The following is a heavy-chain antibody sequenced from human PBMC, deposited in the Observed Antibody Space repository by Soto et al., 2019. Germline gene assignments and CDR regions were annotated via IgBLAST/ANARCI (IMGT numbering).Heavy chain of an antibody. CDR2: IIPFSGTA. V-gene: IGHV1-69*06. D-gene: IGHD3-22*01. J-gene: IGHJ5*02. CDR1: EDTLSSYA. CDR3: VREGYYDSSGYYPGWFDP. Sequence: QVQLVQSGAEVKKPGSSVKVSCKASEDTLSSYAISWVRQAPGQGLEWMGGIIPFSGTANYAQKFQGRVTITADKSTSTAYMELSSLRSEDTVVYYCVREGYYDSSGYYPGWFDPWGQGTLVTVSS.